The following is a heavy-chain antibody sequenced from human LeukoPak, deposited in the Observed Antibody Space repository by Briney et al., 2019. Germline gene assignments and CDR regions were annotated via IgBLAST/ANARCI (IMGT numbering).Heavy chain of an antibody. CDR1: GGSISSYY. Sequence: SETLSLTCTVSGGSISSYYWSWIRQPPGKGLEWIGYIYYSGSTNYNPSLKSRVTISVDTSKNQFSLKLSSVIAADTAVYYCARCTAKGSYYDTHHFDYWGQGTLVTVSS. CDR2: IYYSGST. D-gene: IGHD3-22*01. J-gene: IGHJ4*02. V-gene: IGHV4-59*08. CDR3: ARCTAKGSYYDTHHFDY.